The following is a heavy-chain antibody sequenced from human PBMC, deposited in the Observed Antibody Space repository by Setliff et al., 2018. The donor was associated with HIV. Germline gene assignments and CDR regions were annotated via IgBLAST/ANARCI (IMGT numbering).Heavy chain of an antibody. D-gene: IGHD2-21*02. V-gene: IGHV4-59*08. Sequence: ETLSLTCSVSGGSVNSYHWSWIRQPPGKGLEWIGYIYKSGTTNYSPSLKSRVTISAGPSKNQFSLKLTSVTAADTAVYYCGRLSETAMASFDSWGQGILVTSPQ. CDR3: GRLSETAMASFDS. J-gene: IGHJ4*02. CDR1: GGSVNSYH. CDR2: IYKSGTT.